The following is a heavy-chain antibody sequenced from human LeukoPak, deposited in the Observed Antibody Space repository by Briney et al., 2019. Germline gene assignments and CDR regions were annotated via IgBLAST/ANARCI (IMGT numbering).Heavy chain of an antibody. CDR1: GGSISSGSYY. CDR3: ARGPYCGGDCYSHEYFQH. CDR2: IYTSGST. V-gene: IGHV4-61*02. Sequence: PSQTLSLTCTVSGGSISSGSYYWSWIRQPAGKGLEWIGRIYTSGSTNYNPSLKSRVTISVDTSKNQFSLKLSSVTAADTAEYYCARGPYCGGDCYSHEYFQHWGQGTLVTVSS. J-gene: IGHJ1*01. D-gene: IGHD2-21*02.